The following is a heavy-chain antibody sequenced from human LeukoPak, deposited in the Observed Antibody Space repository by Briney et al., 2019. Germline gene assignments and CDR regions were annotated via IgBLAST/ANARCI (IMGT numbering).Heavy chain of an antibody. CDR3: ARLVAAAGMFDP. D-gene: IGHD6-13*01. V-gene: IGHV4-59*08. J-gene: IGHJ5*02. CDR2: IYYSGST. Sequence: SETLTLTCTVSGGSISSYYWSWIRQPPGKGLEWIGYIYYSGSTNYNPSLKSRVTISVDTSKNQFSLELSSVTAADTAVYYCARLVAAAGMFDPWGQGTLVTVSS. CDR1: GGSISSYY.